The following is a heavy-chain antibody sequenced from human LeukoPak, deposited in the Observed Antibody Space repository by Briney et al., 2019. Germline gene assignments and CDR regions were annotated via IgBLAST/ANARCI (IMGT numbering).Heavy chain of an antibody. V-gene: IGHV1-69*05. CDR3: ARRRITIFGVVTGAFDI. CDR2: IIPIFGTA. D-gene: IGHD3-3*01. Sequence: ASVKVSCKASGGTFSSYAISWVRQAPGQGLEWMGGIIPIFGTANYAQKFQGRVTITTDESTSTAYMELSSLRSEDTAVYYCARRRITIFGVVTGAFDIWGQGTMVTVSS. J-gene: IGHJ3*02. CDR1: GGTFSSYA.